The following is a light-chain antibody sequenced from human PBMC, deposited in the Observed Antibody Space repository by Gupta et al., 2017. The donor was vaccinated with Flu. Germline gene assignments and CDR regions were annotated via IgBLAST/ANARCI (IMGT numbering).Light chain of an antibody. Sequence: QSALTQPPSVSGTPGQRVTISCSGGNFNIGSNYVHWYQQLPGTAPKLLIYRDNQRPSGVPDRFSGSKSGTSASLTISGLRSEDEGDYYCAGWGDSLSGHWVFGGGTKVTVL. V-gene: IGLV1-47*01. CDR1: NFNIGSNY. CDR2: RDN. J-gene: IGLJ3*02. CDR3: AGWGDSLSGHWV.